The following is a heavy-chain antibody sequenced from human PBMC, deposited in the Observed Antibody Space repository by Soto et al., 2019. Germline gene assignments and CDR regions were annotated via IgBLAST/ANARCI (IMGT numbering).Heavy chain of an antibody. CDR3: ARGESSSWSFSYYYYGMDV. CDR1: GFTFSSYA. J-gene: IGHJ6*02. Sequence: QVQLVESGGGVVQPGRSLRLSCAASGFTFSSYAMHWVRQAPGKGLEWVAVISYDGSNKYYADSVKGRFTISRDNSKNTLYLQMNSLRAEDTAVYYCARGESSSWSFSYYYYGMDVWGQGTTVTVSS. V-gene: IGHV3-30-3*01. D-gene: IGHD6-13*01. CDR2: ISYDGSNK.